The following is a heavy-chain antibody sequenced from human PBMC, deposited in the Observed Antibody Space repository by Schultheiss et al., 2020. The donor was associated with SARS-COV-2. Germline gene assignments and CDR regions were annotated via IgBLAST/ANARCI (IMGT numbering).Heavy chain of an antibody. V-gene: IGHV3-30*14. CDR2: ISYDGSNK. D-gene: IGHD4-11*01. CDR1: GFTFSSYA. J-gene: IGHJ6*02. Sequence: GESLKISCAASGFTFSSYAMHWVRQAPGKGLEWVAVISYDGSNKYYADSVKGRFTISRDNSKNTLYLQMNSLRVEDTAVYYCARGNYSNSAYYYSAMDVWGQGTTVTVSS. CDR3: ARGNYSNSAYYYSAMDV.